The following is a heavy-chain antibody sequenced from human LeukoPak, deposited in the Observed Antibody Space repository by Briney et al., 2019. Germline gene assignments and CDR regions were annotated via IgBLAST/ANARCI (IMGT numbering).Heavy chain of an antibody. D-gene: IGHD2-2*02. J-gene: IGHJ4*02. V-gene: IGHV3-15*01. CDR3: TTDRLYCSSTSCYMSY. CDR1: GFSFTNAW. CDR2: IKSKTDGGTT. Sequence: PGGSLRLSCAASGFSFTNAWMSWVRQAPGKGLEWVGRIKSKTDGGTTDYAAPVKGRFTISRDDSKNTLYLQMNSLKTEDTAVYYCTTDRLYCSSTSCYMSYWGQGTLVTVSS.